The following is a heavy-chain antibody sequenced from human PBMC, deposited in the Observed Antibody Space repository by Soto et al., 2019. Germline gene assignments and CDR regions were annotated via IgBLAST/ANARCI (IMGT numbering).Heavy chain of an antibody. CDR1: GLTFSSST. V-gene: IGHV1-69*12. J-gene: IGHJ3*01. Sequence: QVHLVQSGAEVKKPGSSVKVSCKASGLTFSSSTLTWVRQAPGQGPEWMGGIIPFFGSVDYAKKFQDRVTITADVSTSTTYMELRRLRSDDTAVYYCARGHQYGGNSDAFEFWGQGTVVTVSP. CDR3: ARGHQYGGNSDAFEF. CDR2: IIPFFGSV. D-gene: IGHD4-4*01.